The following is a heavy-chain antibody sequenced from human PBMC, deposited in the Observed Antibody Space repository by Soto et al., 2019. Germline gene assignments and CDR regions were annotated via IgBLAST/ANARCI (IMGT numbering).Heavy chain of an antibody. CDR3: ANFLQVLRYFGPSGRYMDV. Sequence: QVQLVESGGGVLQPGRSLRLSCAASGFTFSSYGMHWVRQAPGKGLVWVAVISYDGSNKYYADSVKGRFTISRDNSKNTLYLQMNSLRAEDTAVYYCANFLQVLRYFGPSGRYMDVWGKGTTVTVSS. V-gene: IGHV3-30*18. D-gene: IGHD3-9*01. CDR2: ISYDGSNK. CDR1: GFTFSSYG. J-gene: IGHJ6*03.